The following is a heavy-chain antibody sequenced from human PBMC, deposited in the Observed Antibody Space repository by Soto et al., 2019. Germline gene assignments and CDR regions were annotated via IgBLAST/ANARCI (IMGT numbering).Heavy chain of an antibody. J-gene: IGHJ6*02. Sequence: SQTLSLTCAISGDSVSSNSAAWSWIRQSPSRGLEWLGRTYYRSKWYNDYAVSVKSRITINPDTSKNQFSLQLNSVTPEDTAVYYCARALSIAARPAMGGSSSPVYYYYYGMDVWGQGTTVTVSS. CDR2: TYYRSKWYN. V-gene: IGHV6-1*01. CDR1: GDSVSSNSAA. CDR3: ARALSIAARPAMGGSSSPVYYYYYGMDV. D-gene: IGHD6-6*01.